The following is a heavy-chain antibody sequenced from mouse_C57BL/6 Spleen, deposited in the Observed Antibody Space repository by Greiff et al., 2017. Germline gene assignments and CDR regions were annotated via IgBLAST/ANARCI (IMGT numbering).Heavy chain of an antibody. CDR3: ARSHYAMDC. CDR1: GSTFTSYW. V-gene: IGHV1-53*01. J-gene: IGHJ4*01. CDR2: INPSNGGT. Sequence: QVQLQQPGTALVQPGASVMLSCKASGSTFTSYWMHWVKQRPGQGLEWIGNINPSNGGTNYNEKFKSKATLTVDKSSSTAYMRLSSLTSGDSAVYYCARSHYAMDCWGQGTSVTGAS.